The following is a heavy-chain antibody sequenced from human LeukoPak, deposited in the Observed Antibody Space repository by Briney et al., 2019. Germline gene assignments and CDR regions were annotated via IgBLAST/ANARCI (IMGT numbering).Heavy chain of an antibody. CDR1: GGSFSGYY. CDR3: AGKIVGATPFDY. CDR2: INHSGST. J-gene: IGHJ4*02. D-gene: IGHD1-26*01. V-gene: IGHV4-34*01. Sequence: SETLSLTCAVYGGSFSGYYWSWIRQPPGKGLEWIGEINHSGSTNYNPSLKSRVTISVDTSKNQFSLKLNSVTAADTAVYYCAGKIVGATPFDYWGQGTLVTVSS.